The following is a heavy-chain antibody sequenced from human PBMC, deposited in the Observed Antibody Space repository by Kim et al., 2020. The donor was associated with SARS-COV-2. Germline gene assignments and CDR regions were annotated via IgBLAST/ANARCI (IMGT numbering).Heavy chain of an antibody. Sequence: SVKVSCKASGGTFSSYAISWVRQAPGQGLEWMGRIIPILGIANYAQKFQGRVTITADKSTSTAYMELISLRSEDTAVYYCARETSRQSYYDYVWGIHQELDYWGQGTLVTVSS. CDR3: ARETSRQSYYDYVWGIHQELDY. V-gene: IGHV1-69*04. CDR1: GGTFSSYA. CDR2: IIPILGIA. J-gene: IGHJ4*02. D-gene: IGHD3-16*01.